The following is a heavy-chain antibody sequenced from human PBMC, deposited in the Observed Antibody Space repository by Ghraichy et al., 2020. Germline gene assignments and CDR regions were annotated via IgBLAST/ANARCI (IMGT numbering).Heavy chain of an antibody. CDR3: ARGEPYCGSDCPIDY. CDR1: GFTFGHYT. V-gene: IGHV3-21*01. D-gene: IGHD2-21*02. CDR2: ITSSSAYI. Sequence: GSLRLSCAASGFTFGHYTINWVRQAPGKGLEWVSSITSSSAYIHYADSLKGRFTVSRDNAKDSMYLQMNSLTAEDTAIYYCARGEPYCGSDCPIDYWGQGTLVTVSS. J-gene: IGHJ4*02.